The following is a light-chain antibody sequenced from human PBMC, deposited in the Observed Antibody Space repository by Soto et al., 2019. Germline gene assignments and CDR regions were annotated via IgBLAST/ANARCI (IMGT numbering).Light chain of an antibody. Sequence: EIVMMQSPATLSVSPGDRATLSCRASQSVTSNLAWYQHRPGQAPRLLMYGASTRATGIPVRFSGSGSGTEFTLNISSVQSADFAFYYCQQYNDWPPMYTFGQGTKLEIK. CDR3: QQYNDWPPMYT. V-gene: IGKV3-15*01. J-gene: IGKJ2*01. CDR1: QSVTSN. CDR2: GAS.